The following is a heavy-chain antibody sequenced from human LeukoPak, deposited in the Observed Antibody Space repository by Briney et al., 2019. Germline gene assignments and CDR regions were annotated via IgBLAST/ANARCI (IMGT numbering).Heavy chain of an antibody. J-gene: IGHJ4*02. Sequence: PSETLSLTCTVSGGSISSYYWSWIRQPPGKGLEWIGYISYSGSTNYDPSLKSRVTISVDTSKNQFSLKLSSMTAADTAVYYCARYVWGSYPTFEDYWGQGTLVTVSS. CDR1: GGSISSYY. CDR2: ISYSGST. CDR3: ARYVWGSYPTFEDY. D-gene: IGHD3-16*02. V-gene: IGHV4-59*01.